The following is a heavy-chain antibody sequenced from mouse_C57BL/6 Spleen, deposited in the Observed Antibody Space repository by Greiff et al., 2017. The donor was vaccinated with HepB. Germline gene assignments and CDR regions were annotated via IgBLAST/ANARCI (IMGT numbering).Heavy chain of an antibody. CDR3: ARFPNYYGSSYWYFDV. CDR2: ISYSGST. Sequence: DVQLVESGPGLAKPSQTLSLTCSVTGYSITSDYWNWIRKFPGKKLEYMGYISYSGSTYYNPSLKSRISITRDTSKNQYYLQLNSVTTEDTATYYCARFPNYYGSSYWYFDVWGTGTTVTVSS. D-gene: IGHD1-1*01. V-gene: IGHV3-8*01. CDR1: GYSITSDY. J-gene: IGHJ1*03.